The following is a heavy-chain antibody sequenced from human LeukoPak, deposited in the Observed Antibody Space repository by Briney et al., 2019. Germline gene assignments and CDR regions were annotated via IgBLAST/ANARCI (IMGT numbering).Heavy chain of an antibody. D-gene: IGHD6-19*01. Sequence: PSETLSLTCTVSSGSISSYYWSWIRQPAGKGREWFGRIYTSGSTDYNSSLKSRVAMSLDTSNNQFSLKLRSVTAADTAVYYCARDWNAGSGWFLWFDPWGQGTLVTVSS. CDR3: ARDWNAGSGWFLWFDP. V-gene: IGHV4-4*07. CDR1: SGSISSYY. CDR2: IYTSGST. J-gene: IGHJ5*02.